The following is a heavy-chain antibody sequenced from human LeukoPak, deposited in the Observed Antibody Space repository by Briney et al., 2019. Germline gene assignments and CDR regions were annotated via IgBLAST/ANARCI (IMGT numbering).Heavy chain of an antibody. CDR3: ARDRAGYIYGYDY. V-gene: IGHV3-21*01. D-gene: IGHD5-18*01. CDR1: GFTFSSYS. Sequence: GGSLRLPCAASGFTFSSYSMNWVRQAPGKGLEWVSSISSSSTYIYYADSVKGRFTISRDNAKNSLYLQMNSLRAEDTAVYYCARDRAGYIYGYDYWGQGTLVTVSS. J-gene: IGHJ4*02. CDR2: ISSSSTYI.